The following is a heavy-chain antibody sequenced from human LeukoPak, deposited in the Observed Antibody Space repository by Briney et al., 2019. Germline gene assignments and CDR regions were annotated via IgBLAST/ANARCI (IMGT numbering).Heavy chain of an antibody. J-gene: IGHJ4*02. CDR3: AREEVSVISDTCCSGLGY. CDR2: INPNGGGT. D-gene: IGHD3-10*01. Sequence: GASVKVSCKASGYTFTGFYMHWVRQAPGQGLEWMGWINPNGGGTNYAQKFQGRVTMTRDTSINTAYMELSSLRSDDTAVYYCAREEVSVISDTCCSGLGYRGQGTLVTVSS. CDR1: GYTFTGFY. V-gene: IGHV1-2*02.